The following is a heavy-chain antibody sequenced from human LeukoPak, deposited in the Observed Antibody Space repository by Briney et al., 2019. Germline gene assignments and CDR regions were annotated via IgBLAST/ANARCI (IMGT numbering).Heavy chain of an antibody. D-gene: IGHD6-19*01. J-gene: IGHJ4*02. CDR1: GFTFSTYA. CDR3: ASSHSSGWYYFDY. CDR2: ISYDGSNK. Sequence: PGGSLRLSCAASGFTFSTYAMHWVRQAPGKGLEWVAVISYDGSNKYYADSVKGRFTVSRDNSKNTLYLQVNSLRAEDTAVYYCASSHSSGWYYFDYWGQGTLVTVSS. V-gene: IGHV3-30-3*01.